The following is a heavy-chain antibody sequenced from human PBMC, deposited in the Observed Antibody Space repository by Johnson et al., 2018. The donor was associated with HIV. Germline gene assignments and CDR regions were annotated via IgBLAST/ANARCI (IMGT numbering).Heavy chain of an antibody. CDR3: TTEKGYCNPTCNGVAFDL. CDR1: GFTVSSNY. Sequence: QVQLVESGGGLIQPGGSLRLSCAASGFTVSSNYMSWVRQAPGKGLEWVAVISYDGSNKYYADSVRGRFTISRDNSKNTLYLQMNSLKTEDTAVYYCTTEKGYCNPTCNGVAFDLWGQGTMVTVSS. CDR2: ISYDGSNK. J-gene: IGHJ3*01. V-gene: IGHV3-30*03. D-gene: IGHD2-15*01.